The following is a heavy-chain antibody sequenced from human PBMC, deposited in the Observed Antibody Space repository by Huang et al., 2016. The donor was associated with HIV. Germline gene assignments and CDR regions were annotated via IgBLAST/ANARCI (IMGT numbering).Heavy chain of an antibody. V-gene: IGHV1-18*01. CDR2: ISASSGDT. D-gene: IGHD3-22*01. Sequence: QIQLMQSGPELKQPGVSVKFSCKASGYTFTSYGITGGRQAPGQGTEWMGWISASSGDTEYAQKCQGRVTLTTDTATNRAYMELRSLRSDDTAKYYCARDPKYHRIGYYRQRRGIDIWGQGTMVIVSS. CDR1: GYTFTSYG. J-gene: IGHJ3*02. CDR3: ARDPKYHRIGYYRQRRGIDI.